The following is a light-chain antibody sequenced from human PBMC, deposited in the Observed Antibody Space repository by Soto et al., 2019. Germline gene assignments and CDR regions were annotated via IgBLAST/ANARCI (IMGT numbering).Light chain of an antibody. CDR1: QGIGDT. V-gene: IGKV3-15*01. Sequence: EVVMTQSPATLSVSPGEGVTLSCRASQGIGDTLAWYQHKPGQTPRLLIYGTSTRATGISARFSGGGSGTEFTLTISSLQSEDFAVYYCQQYEKWPPSITFGQGTRLEI. J-gene: IGKJ5*01. CDR3: QQYEKWPPSIT. CDR2: GTS.